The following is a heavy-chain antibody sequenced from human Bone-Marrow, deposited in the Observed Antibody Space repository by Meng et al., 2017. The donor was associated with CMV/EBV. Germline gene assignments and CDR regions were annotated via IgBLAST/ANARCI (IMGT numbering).Heavy chain of an antibody. CDR3: SRYDYGDYGAFYY. Sequence: GESLKISCAASGLIFRNYGMHWVRQTQGKGLEWVAIIWYDGSNDEYVDPVTGRFTISRDNSKNILFLQMNNLRAGDTAAYYCSRYDYGDYGAFYYWGQGTLVTVSS. J-gene: IGHJ4*02. D-gene: IGHD4-17*01. CDR2: IWYDGSND. CDR1: GLIFRNYG. V-gene: IGHV3-33*01.